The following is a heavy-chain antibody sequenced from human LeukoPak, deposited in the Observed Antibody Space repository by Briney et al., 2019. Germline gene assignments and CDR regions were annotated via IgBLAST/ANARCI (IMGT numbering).Heavy chain of an antibody. CDR3: ARDGWFGDYNWFDP. Sequence: GGSLRLSCAASGFTFSSYSMNWVRQAPGKGLEWISYISSASNTIYYADSVKGRFTISRDNAKNSVYLQMNSLRAEDTAMYYCARDGWFGDYNWFDPWGHGTLVTVSS. D-gene: IGHD3-10*01. CDR2: ISSASNTI. J-gene: IGHJ5*02. CDR1: GFTFSSYS. V-gene: IGHV3-48*01.